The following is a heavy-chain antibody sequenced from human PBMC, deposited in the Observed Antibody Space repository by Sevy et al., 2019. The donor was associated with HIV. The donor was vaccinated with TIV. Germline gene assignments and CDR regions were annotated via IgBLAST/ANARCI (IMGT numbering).Heavy chain of an antibody. CDR2: ISGSGGST. CDR1: GFTFSSYA. D-gene: IGHD1-26*01. J-gene: IGHJ3*02. CDR3: AKDYPIVGASGDAFDI. Sequence: GGSLRLSCAASGFTFSSYAMSWVRQAPGKGLEWVSAISGSGGSTYYADSVKGRFTISRDNSKNTLYLQMNSLRAEDTAIYYCAKDYPIVGASGDAFDIWGQGTMVTVSS. V-gene: IGHV3-23*01.